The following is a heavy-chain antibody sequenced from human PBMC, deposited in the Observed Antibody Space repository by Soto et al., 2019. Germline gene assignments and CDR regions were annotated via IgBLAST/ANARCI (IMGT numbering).Heavy chain of an antibody. D-gene: IGHD3-10*01. CDR3: ARGYYYGSGSPPPVGMDV. Sequence: QVHLVQSGAEVKKPGASVKVSCKASGYPFPNYDLNWVRHAPGQGLDWMGWISTYTGNTNYAQKLQGRVTMTTDTSTSTDYMELRSMRSDDTAVYYCARGYYYGSGSPPPVGMDVWGQVTTVTVSS. J-gene: IGHJ6*02. CDR1: GYPFPNYD. V-gene: IGHV1-18*01. CDR2: ISTYTGNT.